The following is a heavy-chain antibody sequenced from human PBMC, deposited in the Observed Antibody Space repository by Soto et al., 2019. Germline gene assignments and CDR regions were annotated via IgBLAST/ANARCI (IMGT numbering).Heavy chain of an antibody. D-gene: IGHD3-10*01. Sequence: SXKVSCKASGGSFSSYAISWVRQGHGQGNEWMGGIRPIFGTADYAEKVRGRGWITADESTSTAYLELSSLRSEDTAVYYCAASFNYVSGSFDAFDLWGQGTMVTVSS. CDR3: AASFNYVSGSFDAFDL. CDR1: GGSFSSYA. V-gene: IGHV1-69*13. J-gene: IGHJ3*01. CDR2: IRPIFGTA.